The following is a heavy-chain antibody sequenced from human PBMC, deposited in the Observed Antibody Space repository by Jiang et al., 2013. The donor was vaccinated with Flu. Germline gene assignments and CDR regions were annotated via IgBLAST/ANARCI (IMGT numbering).Heavy chain of an antibody. V-gene: IGHV3-23*01. CDR2: IGGSGDSK. J-gene: IGHJ4*02. D-gene: IGHD3-10*01. Sequence: VQLLESGEGLVQPGGSLRLSCAASGFTFSSYAMSWVRQAPGKGLEWVSAIGGSGDSKYYADSVKGRFTISRDNSKNTLYLQMNSLRAEDTAVYYCAKALTIVRGVHPYYFDYWGQGTLVTVSS. CDR3: AKALTIVRGVHPYYFDY. CDR1: GFTFSSYA.